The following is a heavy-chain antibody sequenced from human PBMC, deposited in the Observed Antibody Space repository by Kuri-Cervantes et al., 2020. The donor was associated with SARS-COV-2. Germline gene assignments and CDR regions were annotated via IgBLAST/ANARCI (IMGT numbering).Heavy chain of an antibody. CDR3: ARPYDSSGYSTHFDY. V-gene: IGHV3-7*03. CDR1: GFTFSSYW. CDR2: IKQDGSEK. D-gene: IGHD3-22*01. Sequence: GGSLRLSCTVSGFTFSSYWMSWVRQAPGKGLEWVANIKQDGSEKYYVDSVKGRFTISRDNAKNSLYLQMNSLRAEDTAVYYCARPYDSSGYSTHFDYWGQGTLVTVSS. J-gene: IGHJ4*02.